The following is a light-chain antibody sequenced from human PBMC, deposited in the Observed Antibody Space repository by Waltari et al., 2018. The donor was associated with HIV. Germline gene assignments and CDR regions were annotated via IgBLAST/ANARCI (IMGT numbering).Light chain of an antibody. V-gene: IGLV1-44*01. Sequence: QSVLTQPPAVSGTPGQTVTIPCSGRSSNIGSTIVTWDQQPPGAAPKLLIYSNDQRPSGVPDRFSGSKSGTSASLAISGLQSADEADYYCAAWDDSLNGMFGGGTRLTVL. J-gene: IGLJ3*02. CDR3: AAWDDSLNGM. CDR1: SSNIGSTI. CDR2: SND.